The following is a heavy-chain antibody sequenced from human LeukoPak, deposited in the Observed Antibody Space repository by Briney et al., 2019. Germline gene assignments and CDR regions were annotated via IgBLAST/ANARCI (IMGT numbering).Heavy chain of an antibody. CDR1: GFTFSTYW. J-gene: IGHJ3*02. CDR2: INSDGRIT. D-gene: IGHD3-10*02. Sequence: GGSLRLSCAAAGFTFSTYWMHWVRQVPGKGLVWVSRINSDGRITGYADSVKGGFTISRDNAKNTLYLQMNSLRVEDTAVYYCGSPRTFSGRNVLDMWGQGTMVTVSS. V-gene: IGHV3-74*01. CDR3: GSPRTFSGRNVLDM.